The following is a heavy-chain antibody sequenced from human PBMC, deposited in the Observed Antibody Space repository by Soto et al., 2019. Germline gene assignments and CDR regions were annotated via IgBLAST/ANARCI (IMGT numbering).Heavy chain of an antibody. J-gene: IGHJ6*02. CDR1: GYSFTSLD. CDR2: INPKSGGT. CDR3: ARGDSTDCSNGVCSFFYNHDMDV. Sequence: ASGKVSCKASGYSFTSLDITWVRQAPGQGLEWLGRINPKSGGTSTAQKFQGWVTMTTDTSISTASMELTRLTSDDTAIYYCARGDSTDCSNGVCSFFYNHDMDVWGQGTTVTVSS. V-gene: IGHV1-2*04. D-gene: IGHD2-8*01.